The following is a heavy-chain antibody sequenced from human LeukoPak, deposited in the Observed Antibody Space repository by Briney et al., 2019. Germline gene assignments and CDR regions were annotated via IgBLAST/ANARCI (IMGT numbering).Heavy chain of an antibody. V-gene: IGHV3-30*02. CDR2: IHYDGSNK. J-gene: IGHJ4*02. CDR1: GFTFRSFG. CDR3: ARVGRDCTGGSCYPPDY. Sequence: GGSLRLSCAASGFTFRSFGFHWVRQAPGKGLEWVAIIHYDGSNKYYGDSVKGRFTVSRDNSKNTLYLQMNSLRAGDTAVYYCARVGRDCTGGSCYPPDYWGQGTLVSVSS. D-gene: IGHD2-15*01.